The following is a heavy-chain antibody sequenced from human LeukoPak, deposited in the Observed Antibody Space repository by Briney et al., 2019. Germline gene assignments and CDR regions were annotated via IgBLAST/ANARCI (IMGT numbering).Heavy chain of an antibody. CDR2: IYYSGST. V-gene: IGHV4-59*01. D-gene: IGHD2-2*01. Sequence: SETLSLTCTVSGGSISSYYWSWIRQPPGKGLEWIGYIYYSGSTSYNPSLKSRVTISVDTSKNQFSLKLSSVTAADTAVYYCARTGLVPSGFDPWGQGTLVTVSS. CDR1: GGSISSYY. J-gene: IGHJ5*02. CDR3: ARTGLVPSGFDP.